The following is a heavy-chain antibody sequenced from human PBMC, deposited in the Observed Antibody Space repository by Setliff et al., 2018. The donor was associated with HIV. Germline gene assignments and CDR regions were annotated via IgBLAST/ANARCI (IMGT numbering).Heavy chain of an antibody. D-gene: IGHD6-19*01. J-gene: IGHJ4*02. Sequence: GGSLRLSCAAPGFTFSSYWMSWVRQAPGKGLEWVANIKQDGSEKYYVDSVKGRFTISRDNARNSLYLQMNSLRAEDTAVYYCANMQWASNAWYSFDYWGQGALVTVSS. V-gene: IGHV3-7*03. CDR1: GFTFSSYW. CDR3: ANMQWASNAWYSFDY. CDR2: IKQDGSEK.